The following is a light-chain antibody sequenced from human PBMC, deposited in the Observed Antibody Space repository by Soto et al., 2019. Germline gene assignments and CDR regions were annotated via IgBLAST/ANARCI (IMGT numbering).Light chain of an antibody. Sequence: AIQMTQSPSSLSASVGDRVTITCRASQAIRNDLGWYQQKPGKAPKLLIYAVSHLQSGVPSRFSGGGSGTDFTLTISSLQPEDFATYYCLQDYSYPYTFGQGTKLEIK. CDR2: AVS. J-gene: IGKJ2*01. CDR3: LQDYSYPYT. CDR1: QAIRND. V-gene: IGKV1-6*01.